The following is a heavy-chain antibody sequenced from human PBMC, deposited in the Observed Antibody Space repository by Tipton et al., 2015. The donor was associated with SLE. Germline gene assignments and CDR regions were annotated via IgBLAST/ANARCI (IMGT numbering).Heavy chain of an antibody. D-gene: IGHD1/OR15-1a*01. J-gene: IGHJ3*02. CDR3: ARENSRKGFDI. CDR2: MYTSGST. Sequence: TLSLTCAVSGASITSGSYYWSWIRQPPGKGLEWIGYMYTSGSTNYNPSLKSRVTISVDTSKNQFSLKLSSLTAADTAVYYCARENSRKGFDIWGQGTMVTVSS. V-gene: IGHV4-61*09. CDR1: GASITSGSYY.